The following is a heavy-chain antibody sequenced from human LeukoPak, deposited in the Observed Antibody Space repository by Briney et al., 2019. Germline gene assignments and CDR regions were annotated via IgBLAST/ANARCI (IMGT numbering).Heavy chain of an antibody. J-gene: IGHJ5*02. CDR2: VSGSGGAT. V-gene: IGHV3-23*01. D-gene: IGHD5-18*01. CDR1: GFTFSTYA. Sequence: PGGSLRLSCAASGFTFSTYAMHWVRQAPGKGLEWVSAVSGSGGATYYADSVTGRFTISRDNSKNTLYVLLNSLRAEDTAVYYCATTLNTGFFQSWGRGTLVTVSS. CDR3: ATTLNTGFFQS.